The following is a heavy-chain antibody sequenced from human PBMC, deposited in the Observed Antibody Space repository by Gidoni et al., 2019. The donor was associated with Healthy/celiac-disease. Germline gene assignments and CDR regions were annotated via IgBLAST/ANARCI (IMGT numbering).Heavy chain of an antibody. CDR1: GYPFTISA. Sequence: QVQLVQSGAEVKKPGASVKVSCKASGYPFTISAMHWVRQAPGQRLEWMGWINAGNGNTKYSQKFQGRVTITRDTSASTAYMELSSLRSEDTAVYYCARDPYSSSWYPSPWFDPWGQGTLVTVSS. J-gene: IGHJ5*02. V-gene: IGHV1-3*01. D-gene: IGHD6-13*01. CDR2: INAGNGNT. CDR3: ARDPYSSSWYPSPWFDP.